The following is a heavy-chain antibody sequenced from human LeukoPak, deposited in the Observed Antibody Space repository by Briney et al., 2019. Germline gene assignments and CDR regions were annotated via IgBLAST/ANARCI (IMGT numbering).Heavy chain of an antibody. J-gene: IGHJ4*02. CDR2: MNTNHGKP. CDR3: APGAVAGLLDY. Sequence: ASVNVSCKASGCTFTSYARTWVRQAPGQGLEWMGWMNTNHGKPTYAQGFTGRLVFSVDTSVSTGYLQSSSLKAEDAAVYYCAPGAVAGLLDYWGQGTLVTVS. V-gene: IGHV7-4-1*02. CDR1: GCTFTSYA. D-gene: IGHD6-19*01.